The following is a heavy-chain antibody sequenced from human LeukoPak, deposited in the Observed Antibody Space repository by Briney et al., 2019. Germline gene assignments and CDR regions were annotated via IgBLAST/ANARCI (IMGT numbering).Heavy chain of an antibody. V-gene: IGHV3-15*01. Sequence: GGSLRLSCAASGFTFNDAWLNWVRQAPGQGLEWVARIKTETDGGTTDYAAPVKDRFTISRDDSKNTVYLQVNSLTTEDTAVYYCTAVLPGPRPPAFDIWGQGTMVTVSS. CDR3: TAVLPGPRPPAFDI. J-gene: IGHJ3*02. D-gene: IGHD2-2*01. CDR1: GFTFNDAW. CDR2: IKTETDGGTT.